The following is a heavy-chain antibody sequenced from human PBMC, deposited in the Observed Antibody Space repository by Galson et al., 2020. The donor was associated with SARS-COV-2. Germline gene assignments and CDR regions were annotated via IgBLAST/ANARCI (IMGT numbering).Heavy chain of an antibody. V-gene: IGHV4-39*01. CDR2: IYYSGST. CDR3: ARHYPNYDSSGYYYEGLDY. D-gene: IGHD3-22*01. J-gene: IGHJ4*02. Sequence: PSETLSLTCTVSGGSISSSSYYWGWIRQPPGKGLEWIGSIYYSGSTYYNPSLKSRVTISVDTSKNQFSLKLSSVTAADTAVYYCARHYPNYDSSGYYYEGLDYWGQGTLVTVSS. CDR1: GGSISSSSYY.